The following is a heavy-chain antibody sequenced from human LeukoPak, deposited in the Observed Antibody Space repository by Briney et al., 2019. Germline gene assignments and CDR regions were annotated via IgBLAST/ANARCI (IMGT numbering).Heavy chain of an antibody. D-gene: IGHD3-10*01. V-gene: IGHV3-15*01. Sequence: GGSLRLSCAVSGLTFTDAWMSWLRQAPGKGLEWVGRIKSKGSGGTIDYGAPVKGRFTISRDDSKDTVYLEMNSLETEDTAVYYCTWLGTVHSLGDCSGQGALVSVSS. CDR1: GLTFTDAW. CDR3: TWLGTVHSLGDC. J-gene: IGHJ4*02. CDR2: IKSKGSGGTI.